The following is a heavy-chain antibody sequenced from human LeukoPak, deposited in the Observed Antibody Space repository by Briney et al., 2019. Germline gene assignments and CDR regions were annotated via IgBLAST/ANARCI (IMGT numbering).Heavy chain of an antibody. CDR1: GGSISSYY. J-gene: IGHJ4*02. CDR3: ARVKTIFGVVIASLDY. CDR2: IYYSGNT. Sequence: SETLSLTCTVSGGSISSYYWSWIRQPAGKGLEWIGYIYYSGNTYYNPSLKSRVTISVDTSKNQFSLRLSSVTAADTAVYYCARVKTIFGVVIASLDYWGQGTLVTVSS. D-gene: IGHD3-3*01. V-gene: IGHV4-59*12.